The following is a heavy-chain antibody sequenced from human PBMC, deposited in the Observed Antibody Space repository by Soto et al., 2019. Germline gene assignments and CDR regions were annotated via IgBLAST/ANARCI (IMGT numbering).Heavy chain of an antibody. CDR3: ARVVSSGLLRVFDY. V-gene: IGHV4-39*01. J-gene: IGHJ4*02. D-gene: IGHD3-3*01. CDR1: GDSISDSTYY. Sequence: SETLSLTCTVSGDSISDSTYYWGWIRQPPGKGLEWIGSISYGGSTYDNPSLKSRVTLSVDTSKEQFSLKLTSMTAADTAVYYCARVVSSGLLRVFDYWGQGSLVTVSS. CDR2: ISYGGST.